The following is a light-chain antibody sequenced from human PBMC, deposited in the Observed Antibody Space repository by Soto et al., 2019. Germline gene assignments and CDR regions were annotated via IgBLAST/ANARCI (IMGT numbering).Light chain of an antibody. V-gene: IGKV3-20*01. CDR1: QSVASN. Sequence: EMAVTHSPATLSVSPWERATLSCRASQSVASNLAWYQQKPGQTPRLLIHGASSRVTGIPDRFSGSGSGTDFTLTISRLEPEDFAVYYCQQYGSSPPWTFGQGTKVDIK. CDR2: GAS. J-gene: IGKJ1*01. CDR3: QQYGSSPPWT.